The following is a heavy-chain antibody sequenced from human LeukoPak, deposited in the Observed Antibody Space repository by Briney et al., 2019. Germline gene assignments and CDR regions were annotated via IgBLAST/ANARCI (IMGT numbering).Heavy chain of an antibody. CDR3: ARAYDGTGSHYYYYMDV. CDR1: GFCFNSYN. V-gene: IGHV3-48*01. D-gene: IGHD3-22*01. J-gene: IGHJ6*03. CDR2: ISSTDTI. Sequence: GGSLRLSCAASGFCFNSYNANWVRQAPGKGLERVSYISSTDTIYYADSVKGRFTISRDSAKNSLSLQMNSLRAEDTAVYFCARAYDGTGSHYYYYMDVWGKGTTVTVSS.